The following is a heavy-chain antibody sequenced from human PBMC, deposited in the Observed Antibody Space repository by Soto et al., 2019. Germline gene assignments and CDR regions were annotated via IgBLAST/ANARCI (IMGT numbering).Heavy chain of an antibody. CDR1: GFTFSSYG. CDR2: IWYDGSNK. D-gene: IGHD2-2*03. J-gene: IGHJ6*02. CDR3: ARDGSLTYYYGMDV. Sequence: QVQLVESGGGVVQPGRSLRLSCAASGFTFSSYGMHWVRQAPGKGLEWVAVIWYDGSNKYYADSVKGRFTISRDNSKNTLYLQMNSLRAEDTAVYYCARDGSLTYYYGMDVWGQGTTVTVSS. V-gene: IGHV3-33*01.